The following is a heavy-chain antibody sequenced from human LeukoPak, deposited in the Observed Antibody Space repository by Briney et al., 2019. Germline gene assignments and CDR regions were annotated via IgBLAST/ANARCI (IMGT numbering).Heavy chain of an antibody. J-gene: IGHJ5*02. Sequence: GASVKVSCKASGYTFTGYYMHWVRPAPGQGLAWMGWINPNSGGTNYAQKFQGRVTMTRDTSISTAYMELSRLRSDDTAVYYCARYSYGYNWFDPWGQGTLVTVSS. V-gene: IGHV1-2*02. CDR1: GYTFTGYY. CDR2: INPNSGGT. D-gene: IGHD5-18*01. CDR3: ARYSYGYNWFDP.